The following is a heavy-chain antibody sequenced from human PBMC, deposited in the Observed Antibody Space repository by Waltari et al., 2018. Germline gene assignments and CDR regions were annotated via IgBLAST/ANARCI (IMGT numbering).Heavy chain of an antibody. V-gene: IGHV4-39*07. CDR3: ARDYYDSSGPLGYFQH. J-gene: IGHJ1*01. D-gene: IGHD3-22*01. Sequence: QVQLQESGPGLVKPSETLSLTCTVSGGSISSSRYYWGWIRTPPWKGLEWVGSIYYSGSSYYNPSLKTRVTISVDTSKIQFSLKLSSVTAADTAVYYCARDYYDSSGPLGYFQHWGQGTLVTVSS. CDR2: IYYSGSS. CDR1: GGSISSSRYY.